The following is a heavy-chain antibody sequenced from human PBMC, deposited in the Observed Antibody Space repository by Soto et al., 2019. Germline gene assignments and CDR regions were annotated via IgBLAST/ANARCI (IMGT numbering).Heavy chain of an antibody. J-gene: IGHJ4*02. V-gene: IGHV4-34*01. CDR1: GGSFSGYY. CDR2: INHIGST. D-gene: IGHD6-19*01. CDR3: ARGELGSSGWYVY. Sequence: QVQLQQWGAGLLKPSETLSLTCAVYGGSFSGYYWSWIRQPPGKGLEWMGEINHIGSTNYNPSLKGRVSISVDTSKNQFSLKLSSVTAADTAVYYCARGELGSSGWYVYWGQGTLVTVSS.